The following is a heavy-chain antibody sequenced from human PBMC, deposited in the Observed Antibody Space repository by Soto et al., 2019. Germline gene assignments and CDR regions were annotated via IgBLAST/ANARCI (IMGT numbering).Heavy chain of an antibody. D-gene: IGHD2-15*01. J-gene: IGHJ5*02. CDR2: LYYSGNT. Sequence: QLQLQESGPGLVKPSETLSLTCTVSGGSISSVNYFWGWIRQPPGKGLEWIGSLYYSGNTYYNPTLQSRVTISVDPSKKQCTLTLRSVTAADTAVYYCARGGGSTFNWFDPWGQGTLVTVSP. CDR1: GGSISSVNYF. V-gene: IGHV4-39*01. CDR3: ARGGGSTFNWFDP.